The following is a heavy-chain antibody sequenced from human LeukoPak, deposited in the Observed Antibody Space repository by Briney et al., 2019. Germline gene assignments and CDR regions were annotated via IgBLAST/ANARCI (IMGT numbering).Heavy chain of an antibody. D-gene: IGHD1-26*01. CDR2: IDSDVTVT. CDR1: GFTFSDYR. CDR3: ARVVGGIPL. V-gene: IGHV3-74*01. Sequence: PGGSLRLSCAASGFTFSDYRMHWVRQAPGKGLVWVSRIDSDVTVTSYADSVKGRFTISRDNAKNTLYLQMNSLRAEDTAVYYCARVVGGIPLWGQGTLVTVSS. J-gene: IGHJ4*02.